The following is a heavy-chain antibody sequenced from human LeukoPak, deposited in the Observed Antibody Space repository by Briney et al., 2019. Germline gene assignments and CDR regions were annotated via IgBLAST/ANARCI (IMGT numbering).Heavy chain of an antibody. V-gene: IGHV3-11*04. CDR1: GFTFSDYY. D-gene: IGHD6-13*01. CDR3: ARDLYSSSWYLFDY. CDR2: IRNSGSAT. Sequence: GGSLRLSCTASGFTFSDYYMNWVRQAPGKGLEWISYIRNSGSATYYADSVEGRFTISRDNAKNSLYLQMNSLRAEDTAVYYCARDLYSSSWYLFDYWGQGTLVTVSS. J-gene: IGHJ4*02.